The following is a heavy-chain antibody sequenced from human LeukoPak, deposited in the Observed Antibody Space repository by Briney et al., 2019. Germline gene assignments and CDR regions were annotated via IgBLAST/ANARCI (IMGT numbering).Heavy chain of an antibody. CDR2: ISSLSGTI. V-gene: IGHV3-48*01. CDR1: GFTFSSYC. Sequence: HPGGSLRLYCAASGFTFSSYCMNWVRQAPGKGLDWVVYISSLSGTINYADSLKGRFIISRDNAKNSMFLQMNSLRAEDTAVYYCVRDQGGAVSYWGQGTLVTVSS. D-gene: IGHD3-16*01. J-gene: IGHJ4*02. CDR3: VRDQGGAVSY.